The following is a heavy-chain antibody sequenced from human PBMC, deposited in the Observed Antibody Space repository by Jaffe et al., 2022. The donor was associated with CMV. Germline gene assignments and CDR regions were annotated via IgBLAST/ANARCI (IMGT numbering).Heavy chain of an antibody. CDR2: IDWDDDK. D-gene: IGHD1-26*01. J-gene: IGHJ3*02. V-gene: IGHV2-70*01. CDR1: GFSLSTSGMC. CDR3: ARIPGGGSYNDAFDI. Sequence: QVTLRESGPALVKPTQTLTLTCTFSGFSLSTSGMCVSWIRQPPGKALEWLALIDWDDDKYYSTSLKTRLTISKDTSKNQVVLTMTNMDPVDTATYYCARIPGGGSYNDAFDIWGQGTMVTVSS.